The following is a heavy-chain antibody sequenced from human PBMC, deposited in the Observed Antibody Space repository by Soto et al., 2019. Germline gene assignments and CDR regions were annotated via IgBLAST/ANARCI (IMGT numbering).Heavy chain of an antibody. CDR1: GYTFTTYG. J-gene: IGHJ4*02. V-gene: IGHV1-18*01. CDR2: ISTYNGNT. CDR3: ARLPSAYDASHFDY. D-gene: IGHD5-12*01. Sequence: ASVKVSCKASGYTFTTYGISWVRQAPGQGLEWMGWISTYNGNTNYAQKLQGRVTMTTDTSTSTAYMELRGLRSDDTAVYYCARLPSAYDASHFDYWGQGTLVTVSS.